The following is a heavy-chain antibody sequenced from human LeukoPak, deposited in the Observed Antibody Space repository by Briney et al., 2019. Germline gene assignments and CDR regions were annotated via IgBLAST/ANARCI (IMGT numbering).Heavy chain of an antibody. V-gene: IGHV3-7*01. D-gene: IGHD4-11*01. J-gene: IGHJ4*02. Sequence: EGSLRLSCAASGFTFSTYWMTWVRQAPGKGLEWVAHINQDGSAKNYVDSLKGRFTISRDNAKNSLFLQMNSLRADDTAVYYCARATTIAPETPDYWGQGTLVTVSS. CDR3: ARATTIAPETPDY. CDR1: GFTFSTYW. CDR2: INQDGSAK.